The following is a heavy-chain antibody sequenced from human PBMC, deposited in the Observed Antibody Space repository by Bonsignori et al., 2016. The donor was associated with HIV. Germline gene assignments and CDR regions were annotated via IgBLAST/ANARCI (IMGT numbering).Heavy chain of an antibody. V-gene: IGHV1-18*01. D-gene: IGHD4/OR15-4a*01. CDR3: ARDANAPNY. J-gene: IGHJ4*02. CDR2: ISAYNGNT. Sequence: WVRQAPGQGLEWMGWISAYNGNTNYAQKLQGRVTMTTDTSTSTAYMELRSLRSDDTAVYYCARDANAPNYWGQGTLVTVSS.